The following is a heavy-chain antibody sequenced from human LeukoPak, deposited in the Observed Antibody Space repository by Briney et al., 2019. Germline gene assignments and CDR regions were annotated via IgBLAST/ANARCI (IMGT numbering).Heavy chain of an antibody. Sequence: GASVKVSCKAAGGTFSSYAISWVRQAPGQGLEWMGGIIPIFGTANYAQKFQGRVTITADESTSTAYMELSSLRSEDTAVYYCAFRTMVRGVDYWGQGTLVTVSS. CDR2: IIPIFGTA. V-gene: IGHV1-69*13. CDR3: AFRTMVRGVDY. CDR1: GGTFSSYA. D-gene: IGHD3-10*01. J-gene: IGHJ4*02.